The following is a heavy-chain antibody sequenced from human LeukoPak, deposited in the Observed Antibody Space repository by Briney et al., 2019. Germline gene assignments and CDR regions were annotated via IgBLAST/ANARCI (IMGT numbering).Heavy chain of an antibody. V-gene: IGHV3-23*01. Sequence: GGSLRLSCAASGFTLSSYAMSWVRQAPGKGLEWVSSISNSGGRTFYTDSVKGRFTISRDNSKITLYLQMNSLRAEDTAVYYCAKSYNGYESKPDYWGQGALVTVSS. CDR3: AKSYNGYESKPDY. CDR1: GFTLSSYA. J-gene: IGHJ4*02. D-gene: IGHD5-12*01. CDR2: ISNSGGRT.